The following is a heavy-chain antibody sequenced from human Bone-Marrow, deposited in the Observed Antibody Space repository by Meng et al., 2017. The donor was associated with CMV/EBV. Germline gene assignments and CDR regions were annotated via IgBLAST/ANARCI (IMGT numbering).Heavy chain of an antibody. CDR3: ARSMVRGVIGYYYGMDV. CDR2: IYYSGST. Sequence: SETLSLTCTVSGGSISSGDYYWSWIRQPPGKGLEWIGYIYYSGSTYYNPSLKSRVTISVDTSKNQFSLKLSSVTAADTAVYYCARSMVRGVIGYYYGMDVWGQGTTVTVSS. D-gene: IGHD3-10*01. CDR1: GGSISSGDYY. V-gene: IGHV4-30-4*08. J-gene: IGHJ6*02.